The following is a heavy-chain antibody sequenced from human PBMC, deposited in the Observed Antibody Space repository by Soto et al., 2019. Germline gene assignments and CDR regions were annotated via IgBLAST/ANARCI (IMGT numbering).Heavy chain of an antibody. D-gene: IGHD3-22*01. CDR3: ARPRLLHDSNWFDP. Sequence: PSETLSLTCAVYGGSFSGYYWSWIRQPPGKGLEWIGEINHSGSTNYNPSLKSRVTISVDTSKNQFSLKLSSVTAADTAVYYCARPRLLHDSNWFDPWGQGTLVTVSS. CDR2: INHSGST. V-gene: IGHV4-34*01. J-gene: IGHJ5*02. CDR1: GGSFSGYY.